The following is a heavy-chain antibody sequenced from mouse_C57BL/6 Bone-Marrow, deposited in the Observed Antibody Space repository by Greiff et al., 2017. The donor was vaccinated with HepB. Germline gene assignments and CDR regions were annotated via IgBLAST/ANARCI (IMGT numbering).Heavy chain of an antibody. J-gene: IGHJ2*01. D-gene: IGHD1-1*01. CDR1: GYAFSSSW. CDR2: IYPGDGDT. Sequence: QVQLQQSGPELVKPGASVKISCKASGYAFSSSWMYWVKQRPGKGLEWIGRIYPGDGDTNYNGKFKGKATLTADKSSSTAYMQLSSLTSEDSAVYFCALIYYYGSSPYFDYWGQGTTLTVSS. V-gene: IGHV1-82*01. CDR3: ALIYYYGSSPYFDY.